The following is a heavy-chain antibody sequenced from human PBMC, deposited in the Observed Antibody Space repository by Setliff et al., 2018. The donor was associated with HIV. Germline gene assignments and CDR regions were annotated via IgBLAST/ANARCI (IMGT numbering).Heavy chain of an antibody. J-gene: IGHJ4*01. CDR2: IFYDGGTK. CDR1: GFIFSSYT. D-gene: IGHD6-13*01. Sequence: GGSLRLSCAGSGFIFSSYTMHWVRQAPGKGLEWVALIFYDGGTKWYADSVKGRFTISRDNSKNAVYLQMNSLRAEDTAIYYCAKVGSTGWYYFDYWGHGTLVTVSS. V-gene: IGHV3-30-3*01. CDR3: AKVGSTGWYYFDY.